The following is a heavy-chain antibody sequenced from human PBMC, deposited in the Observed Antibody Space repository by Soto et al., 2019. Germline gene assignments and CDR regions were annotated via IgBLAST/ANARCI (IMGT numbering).Heavy chain of an antibody. J-gene: IGHJ5*02. CDR3: ASCITMRPKWFDP. Sequence: QVQLVQSGAEVKKPGSSVKVSCKASGGTFSSYTISWVRQAPGQGLEWMGRIIPILGIANYAQKFQGRVTITADKSTSTAYMELSSLRSEDTAVYYCASCITMRPKWFDPWGQGTLVTVSS. V-gene: IGHV1-69*02. CDR1: GGTFSSYT. D-gene: IGHD3-22*01. CDR2: IIPILGIA.